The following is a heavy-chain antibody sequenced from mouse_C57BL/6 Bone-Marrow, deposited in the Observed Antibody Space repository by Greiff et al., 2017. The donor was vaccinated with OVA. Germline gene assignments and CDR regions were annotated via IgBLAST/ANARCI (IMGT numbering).Heavy chain of an antibody. Sequence: QVQLQQPGAELVMPGASVKLSCKASGYTFTSYWMHWVKQRPGQGLEWIGEIDPSDSHTNYNQQFKGKSTLTVDKSSSTAYMQLSSLTSEDSAVYYCARRKAGTVDYWGKGTTLTVSS. D-gene: IGHD4-1*01. V-gene: IGHV1-69*01. CDR1: GYTFTSYW. CDR3: ARRKAGTVDY. CDR2: IDPSDSHT. J-gene: IGHJ2*01.